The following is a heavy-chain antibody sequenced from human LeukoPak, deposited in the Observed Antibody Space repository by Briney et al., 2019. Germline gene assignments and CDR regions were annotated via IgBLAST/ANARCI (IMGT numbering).Heavy chain of an antibody. Sequence: PGGSLRLSCAASGFTFSSYSMNWVRQAPGKGLEWVSSISSSSSYIYYADSVKGRFTISRDNAKNSLYLQMSSLRAEDTAVYYCARAGCGNSACNWFDPWGQGTLVTVSS. V-gene: IGHV3-21*01. CDR2: ISSSSSYI. D-gene: IGHD4-23*01. CDR1: GFTFSSYS. CDR3: ARAGCGNSACNWFDP. J-gene: IGHJ5*02.